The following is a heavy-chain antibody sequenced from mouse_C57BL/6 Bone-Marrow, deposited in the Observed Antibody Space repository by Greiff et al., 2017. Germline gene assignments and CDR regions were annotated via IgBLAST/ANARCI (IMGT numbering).Heavy chain of an antibody. V-gene: IGHV1-54*01. CDR1: GYAFTNYL. CDR2: INPGSGGT. Sequence: QVQLKQSGAELVRPGTSVKVSCKASGYAFTNYLIEWVKQRPGQGLEWIGVINPGSGGTNYNEKFKGKATLTADKSSSTAYMQLSSLTSEDSAVYFCARKGIYYEYGYWYFDVWGTGTTVTVSS. J-gene: IGHJ1*03. D-gene: IGHD2-4*01. CDR3: ARKGIYYEYGYWYFDV.